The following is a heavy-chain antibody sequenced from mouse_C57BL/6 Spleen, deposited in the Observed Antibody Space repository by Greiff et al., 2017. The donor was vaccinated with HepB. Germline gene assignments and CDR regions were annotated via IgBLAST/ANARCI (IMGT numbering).Heavy chain of an antibody. CDR1: GFTFSDAW. V-gene: IGHV6-6*01. CDR3: TSPNYSNYGFAY. CDR2: IRNKANNHAT. J-gene: IGHJ3*01. Sequence: EVKVEESGGGLVQPGGSMKLSCAASGFTFSDAWMDWVRQSPEKGLEWVAEIRNKANNHATYYAESVKGRFTISRDDSKSSVYLQMNSLRAEDTGIYYCTSPNYSNYGFAYWGQGTLVTVSA. D-gene: IGHD2-5*01.